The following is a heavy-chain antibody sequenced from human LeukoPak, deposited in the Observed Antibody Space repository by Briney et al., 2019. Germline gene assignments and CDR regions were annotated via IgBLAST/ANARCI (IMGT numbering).Heavy chain of an antibody. Sequence: GASVKVSCKASGYTFTDYYMHWVRQAPGQGFEWMGWINPNSGDTNYAQKFQGRVTMTRDTSISTAHMELSRLRSDDTAVYYCARANFLYCSSTTCLFDYWGQGTLVIVS. D-gene: IGHD2-2*01. V-gene: IGHV1-2*02. CDR2: INPNSGDT. J-gene: IGHJ4*02. CDR1: GYTFTDYY. CDR3: ARANFLYCSSTTCLFDY.